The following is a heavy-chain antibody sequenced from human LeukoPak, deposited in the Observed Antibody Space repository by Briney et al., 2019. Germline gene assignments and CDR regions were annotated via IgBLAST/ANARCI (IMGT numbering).Heavy chain of an antibody. CDR2: ISSSGSTI. Sequence: GGSLRLSCAASGFSFSSYEMNWVRQAAGKGLEWVSYISSSGSTIYYADSVKGRITISRDNAKNSLYLQMNSLRAEDTAVYYCARVYPLLGMDVWGKGTTVTVSS. J-gene: IGHJ6*04. V-gene: IGHV3-48*03. D-gene: IGHD2-2*02. CDR3: ARVYPLLGMDV. CDR1: GFSFSSYE.